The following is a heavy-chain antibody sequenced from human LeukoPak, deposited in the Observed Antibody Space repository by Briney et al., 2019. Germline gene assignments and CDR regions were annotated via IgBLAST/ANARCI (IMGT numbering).Heavy chain of an antibody. V-gene: IGHV4-30-2*01. CDR1: GGSISSGGYY. Sequence: SETLSLTCTVSGGSISSGGYYWSWIRQPPGKGLEWIGYIYHSGSTYYNPSLKSRVTISVDRSKNQFSLKLSSVTAADTAVYYCARGVLERRVSWFDPWGQGTLVTVSS. J-gene: IGHJ5*02. D-gene: IGHD1-1*01. CDR3: ARGVLERRVSWFDP. CDR2: IYHSGST.